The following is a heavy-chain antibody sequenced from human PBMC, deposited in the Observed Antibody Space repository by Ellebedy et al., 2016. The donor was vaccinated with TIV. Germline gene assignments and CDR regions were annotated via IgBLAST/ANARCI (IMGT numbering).Heavy chain of an antibody. CDR1: GDSFSRSNW. Sequence: SETLSLTCAASGDSFSRSNWWSWVRQPPGRGLGWLGEIYHTGSTNYNPSLKGRVTISVDKSKNQFSLKLTSVTAADTAIYYCASLPDYRVGFVDAPMVWGHWGQGTLVTVSS. CDR3: ASLPDYRVGFVDAPMVWGH. D-gene: IGHD3-10*01. CDR2: IYHTGST. V-gene: IGHV4-4*02. J-gene: IGHJ4*02.